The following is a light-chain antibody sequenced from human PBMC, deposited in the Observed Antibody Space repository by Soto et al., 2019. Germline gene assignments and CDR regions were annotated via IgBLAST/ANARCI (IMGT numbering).Light chain of an antibody. CDR2: GAS. CDR1: QSVSSR. V-gene: IGKV3-20*01. J-gene: IGKJ5*01. Sequence: ESLLPQSTGTLSLSPGERATLSCRASQSVSSRLAWYQQKPGQAPRLLISGASSRATGIPDRFSGSGSATDFTLTISRLEPEDFALYYCQQYGSSPITFGQGTRLEIK. CDR3: QQYGSSPIT.